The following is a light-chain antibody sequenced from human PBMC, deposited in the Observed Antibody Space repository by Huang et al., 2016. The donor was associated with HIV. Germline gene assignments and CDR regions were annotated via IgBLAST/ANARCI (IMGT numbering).Light chain of an antibody. CDR1: QGISSY. CDR3: QQLNGYPLT. CDR2: AAS. Sequence: IQLTQSPSSLSASVGDRVTISCRASQGISSYLAWYQQKPEKAPKLLIYAASTLQSGVPSRFSGSGSGTDFTLTITSLQPEDFATYYCQQLNGYPLTFGGGTKVEIK. V-gene: IGKV1-9*01. J-gene: IGKJ4*01.